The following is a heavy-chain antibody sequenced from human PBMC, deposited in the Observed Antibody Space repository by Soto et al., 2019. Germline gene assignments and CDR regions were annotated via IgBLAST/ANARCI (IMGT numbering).Heavy chain of an antibody. J-gene: IGHJ6*01. V-gene: IGHV5-51*01. Sequence: GESLKISCKGSGYSFTIYWIGWVRQMPGKGLEWMGIIYPGDSDTRYSPSFQGQVTISADKSISTAYLQWSSLKASDTAMYYCARLXYYDILTGLRHYYGMDVWGQGTTVTGSS. CDR3: ARLXYYDILTGLRHYYGMDV. CDR2: IYPGDSDT. CDR1: GYSFTIYW. D-gene: IGHD3-9*01.